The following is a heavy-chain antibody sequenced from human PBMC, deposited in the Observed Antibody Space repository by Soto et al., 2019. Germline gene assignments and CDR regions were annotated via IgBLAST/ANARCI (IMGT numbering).Heavy chain of an antibody. CDR3: AKRGTYYFDY. Sequence: GGSLRLSCAASGFTFSSYAMSWVRQAPGKGLEWVSSITNSGGGTFYADSVKGRFTISRDNSKNTLYQQMNSLRAEDTAVYYCAKRGTYYFDYWGQGALVTVSS. J-gene: IGHJ4*02. CDR1: GFTFSSYA. V-gene: IGHV3-23*01. CDR2: ITNSGGGT. D-gene: IGHD2-15*01.